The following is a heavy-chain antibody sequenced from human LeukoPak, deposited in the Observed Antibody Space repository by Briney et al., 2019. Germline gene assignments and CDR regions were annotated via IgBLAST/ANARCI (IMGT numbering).Heavy chain of an antibody. Sequence: SGPALVKPTQILTLTCTFSGFSLSTSGMRVSWIRQPPGKALEWLARIDWDDDKFYNSTLETRLTISKDTSKNQVVLTMTNMDPVDTATYYCARLKYGNNYFDYWGQGILVTVSS. D-gene: IGHD2/OR15-2a*01. CDR3: ARLKYGNNYFDY. J-gene: IGHJ4*02. CDR2: IDWDDDK. V-gene: IGHV2-70*04. CDR1: GFSLSTSGMR.